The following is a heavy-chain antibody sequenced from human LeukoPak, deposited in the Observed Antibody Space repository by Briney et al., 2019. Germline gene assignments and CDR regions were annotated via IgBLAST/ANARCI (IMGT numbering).Heavy chain of an antibody. CDR3: ARGWLAETAVVTPYNY. Sequence: VKVSCKASGGTFSSYAISWVRQAPGQGLEWMGGIIPIFGTANYAQKFQGRVTITADESTSTAYMELSSLRSEDTAVYYCARGWLAETAVVTPYNYWGQGTLVTVSS. D-gene: IGHD4-23*01. V-gene: IGHV1-69*01. J-gene: IGHJ4*02. CDR1: GGTFSSYA. CDR2: IIPIFGTA.